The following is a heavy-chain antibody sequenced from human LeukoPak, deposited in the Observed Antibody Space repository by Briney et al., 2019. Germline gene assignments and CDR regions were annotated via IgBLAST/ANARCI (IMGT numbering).Heavy chain of an antibody. CDR1: SGSISSSSYY. Sequence: PSETLSLTCTVSSGSISSSSYYWGWIRQPPGKGLEWIGSIYYSGSTYYNPSLKSRVTISVDTSKNQFSLKLSSVTAADTAVYYCARPVDTAMGQIDYWGQGTLVTVSS. V-gene: IGHV4-39*01. D-gene: IGHD5-18*01. J-gene: IGHJ4*02. CDR3: ARPVDTAMGQIDY. CDR2: IYYSGST.